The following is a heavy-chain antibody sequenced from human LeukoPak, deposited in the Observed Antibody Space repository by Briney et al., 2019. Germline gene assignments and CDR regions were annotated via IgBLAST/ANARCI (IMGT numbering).Heavy chain of an antibody. CDR3: ARSTHHGLSGYYGY. CDR1: GFTFSNCG. V-gene: IGHV3-53*01. J-gene: IGHJ4*02. CDR2: IYSGGST. D-gene: IGHD3-22*01. Sequence: PGRSLKLSCAASGFTFSNCGMHWVRQAPGKGLEWVSVIYSGGSTYYADSVKGRFTISRDNSKNTLYLQMNSLRAEDTAVYYCARSTHHGLSGYYGYWGQGTLVTVSS.